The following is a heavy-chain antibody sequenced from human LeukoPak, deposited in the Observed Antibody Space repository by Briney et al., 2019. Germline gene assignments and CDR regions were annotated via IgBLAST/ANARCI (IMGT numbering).Heavy chain of an antibody. J-gene: IGHJ4*02. V-gene: IGHV3-53*01. CDR2: IYSGGST. Sequence: PGGSLRLSCAASGFTFSSYAMHWVRQAPGKGLECVSVIYSGGSTYYADSVKGRFTISRDNSKNTLFLLMNSVRAEDTAVYYCARGWGFASLDHWGRGTLVTVSS. D-gene: IGHD3-10*01. CDR1: GFTFSSYA. CDR3: ARGWGFASLDH.